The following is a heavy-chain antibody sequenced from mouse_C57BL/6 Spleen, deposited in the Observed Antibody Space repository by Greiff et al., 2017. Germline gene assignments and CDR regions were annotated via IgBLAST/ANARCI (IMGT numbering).Heavy chain of an antibody. Sequence: VKLMESGPGLVAPSQSLSITCTVSGFSLTSYAISWVRQPPGKGLEWLGVIWTGGGTNYNSALKSKLSISKDNSKRQVFLKMNSLQTDDTARYXCAGINGSSRNFDVWGTGTTVTVSS. CDR2: IWTGGGT. CDR3: AGINGSSRNFDV. CDR1: GFSLTSYA. J-gene: IGHJ1*03. D-gene: IGHD1-1*01. V-gene: IGHV2-9-1*01.